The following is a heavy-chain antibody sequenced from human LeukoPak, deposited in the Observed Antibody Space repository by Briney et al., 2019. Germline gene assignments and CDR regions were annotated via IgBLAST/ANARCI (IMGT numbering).Heavy chain of an antibody. CDR2: INPSGGST. Sequence: ASVKVSCKASGYTFTSYYMHWVRQAPGQGLEWMGIINPSGGSTSYAQKFQGRVTMTRDTSTSTVYMELSSLRSEDTAVYYCARAGRDYYDSSGYYRVGSLAFDYWGQGTLVTVSP. CDR1: GYTFTSYY. CDR3: ARAGRDYYDSSGYYRVGSLAFDY. V-gene: IGHV1-46*01. D-gene: IGHD3-22*01. J-gene: IGHJ4*02.